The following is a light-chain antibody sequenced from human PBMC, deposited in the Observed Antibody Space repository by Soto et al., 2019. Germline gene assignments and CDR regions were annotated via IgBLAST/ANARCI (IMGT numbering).Light chain of an antibody. Sequence: QSALTQPPSASGSPGQSVTSSCTGTSSDVGGYSYVSWYQQHPGKVPKLMVYEVNKRPSGVPDRFSGSKSGNTASLTVSGLQAEDEADYYCTSYAGGNNVFGTGTQLTVL. J-gene: IGLJ1*01. CDR1: SSDVGGYSY. CDR2: EVN. V-gene: IGLV2-8*01. CDR3: TSYAGGNNV.